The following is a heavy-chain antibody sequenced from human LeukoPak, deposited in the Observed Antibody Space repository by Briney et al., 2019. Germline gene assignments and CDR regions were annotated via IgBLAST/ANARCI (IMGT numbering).Heavy chain of an antibody. CDR2: INQDGSEK. V-gene: IGHV3-7*01. J-gene: IGHJ4*02. Sequence: GGSLRLSCVASGVTLSNYAMNWVRQAPGKGLEWVANINQDGSEKYYVDSVKGRFTISRDNSKNTLYLQMNSLRAEDTAVYYCARVSYLVAAAGTDYWGQGTLVTVSS. D-gene: IGHD6-13*01. CDR3: ARVSYLVAAAGTDY. CDR1: GVTLSNYA.